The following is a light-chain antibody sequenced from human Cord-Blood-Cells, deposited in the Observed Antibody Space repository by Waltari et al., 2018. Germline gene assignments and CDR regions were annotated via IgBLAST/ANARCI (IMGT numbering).Light chain of an antibody. CDR3: SSFRV. CDR1: SSDVGGYNY. CDR2: GVS. J-gene: IGLJ1*01. Sequence: QSALTQPPSASGSPGQSVTISCTGTSSDVGGYNYVSWYQQHPGKAPKLMIYGVSKRPSGVPDRFSGSKSGNTASLTVSGLQAEDEADYYCSSFRVFGTGTKVTVL. V-gene: IGLV2-8*01.